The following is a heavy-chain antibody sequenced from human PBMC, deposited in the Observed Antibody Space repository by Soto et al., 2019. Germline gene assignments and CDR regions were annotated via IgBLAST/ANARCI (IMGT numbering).Heavy chain of an antibody. J-gene: IGHJ4*02. D-gene: IGHD6-19*01. Sequence: LRLSCVASGFTFSNYALTWVRQAPGKGLEWVSAIGISGQNTYYTESVKGRFTISRDNSKNTLYLQMNSLTVDDTAVYYCAKYISGLESWGQGTLVTVSS. CDR2: IGISGQNT. V-gene: IGHV3-23*01. CDR1: GFTFSNYA. CDR3: AKYISGLES.